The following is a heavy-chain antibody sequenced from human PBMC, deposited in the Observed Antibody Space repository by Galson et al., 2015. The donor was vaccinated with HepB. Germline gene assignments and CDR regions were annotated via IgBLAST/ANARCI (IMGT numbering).Heavy chain of an antibody. CDR3: ARLEGGITPTPYFDS. CDR2: IYYAGST. J-gene: IGHJ4*02. V-gene: IGHV4-39*02. D-gene: IGHD2-15*01. Sequence: ETLSLTCTVSGGSISSSTYYWGWVRQPPGKGLEWIGSIYYAGSTYYSPSLESQLTISVDTSRNHFSLKLTSVTAADTAIYYCARLEGGITPTPYFDSWGQGTLVTVSS. CDR1: GGSISSSTYY.